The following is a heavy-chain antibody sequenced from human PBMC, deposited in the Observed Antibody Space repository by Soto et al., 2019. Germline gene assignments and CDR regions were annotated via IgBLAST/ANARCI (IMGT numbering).Heavy chain of an antibody. J-gene: IGHJ3*01. CDR2: TSGSGGST. D-gene: IGHD5-12*01. CDR3: AKDLVDVVATSKDAFDV. Sequence: EVQLLESGGGLVQPGGSLRLSCAASGFTFSSCAMTWVRQAPGKGLEWVSATSGSGGSTYYADSVKGRFTISRDNFKNALYLQMNSLRAEDTAVYYCAKDLVDVVATSKDAFDVWGQGTMVAVSS. CDR1: GFTFSSCA. V-gene: IGHV3-23*01.